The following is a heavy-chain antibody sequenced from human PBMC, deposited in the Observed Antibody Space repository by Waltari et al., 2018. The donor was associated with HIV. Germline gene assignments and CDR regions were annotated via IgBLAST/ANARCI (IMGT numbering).Heavy chain of an antibody. D-gene: IGHD6-6*01. CDR3: ARDRAYSSSFGALEYYFDY. J-gene: IGHJ4*02. CDR1: GGSISSSNW. V-gene: IGHV4-4*02. Sequence: QVQLQESGPGLVKPSGTLSLTCAVSGGSISSSNWWSWVRQPPGKGLEWIGEISHSGSNNDNPSRKSRVTISVDKSKNQFSLKRSSVTAADTAVYYCARDRAYSSSFGALEYYFDYWGQGTLVTVSS. CDR2: ISHSGSN.